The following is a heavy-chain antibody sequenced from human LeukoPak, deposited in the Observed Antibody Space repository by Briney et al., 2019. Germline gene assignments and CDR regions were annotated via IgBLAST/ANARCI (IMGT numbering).Heavy chain of an antibody. V-gene: IGHV4-61*01. Sequence: SETLSLTCTVAGGSISSGSYYWSWIRQPPGKGLEWIGYIYYSGSTNYNPSLKSRVTISVDTSKNQFSLKLSSVTAADTAVYYCARDRAPSYYYGSGSYFDYWGQGTLVTVSS. CDR3: ARDRAPSYYYGSGSYFDY. CDR2: IYYSGST. CDR1: GGSISSGSYY. D-gene: IGHD3-10*01. J-gene: IGHJ4*02.